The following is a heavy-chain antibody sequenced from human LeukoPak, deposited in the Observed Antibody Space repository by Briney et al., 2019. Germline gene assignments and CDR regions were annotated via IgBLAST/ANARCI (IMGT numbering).Heavy chain of an antibody. CDR1: VFTFRSYW. J-gene: IGHJ4*02. V-gene: IGHV3-7*04. CDR2: IKQDGSEK. CDR3: ARDYD. D-gene: IGHD3-16*01. Sequence: GGPLRLSCAASVFTFRSYWMRWVRQAPGKGVEWVANIKQDGSEKCYVDSVKGRFTISRDNAKNSLYLQMDSLRGEDTAVYYWARDYDWGQGTLVTVSS.